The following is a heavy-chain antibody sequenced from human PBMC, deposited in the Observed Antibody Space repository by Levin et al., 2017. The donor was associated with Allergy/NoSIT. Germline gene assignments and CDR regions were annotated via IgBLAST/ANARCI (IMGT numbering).Heavy chain of an antibody. CDR3: ARDLTDYGTY. J-gene: IGHJ4*02. Sequence: GESLKISCAASGFTFSDHYMDWVRQAPGKGLEWVGRSRNKANSYTTEYAASVKGRFTVSRDDSKNSLYLQMNSLKTEDTAVYYCARDLTDYGTYWGQGTLVTVSS. D-gene: IGHD4-17*01. V-gene: IGHV3-72*01. CDR1: GFTFSDHY. CDR2: SRNKANSYTT.